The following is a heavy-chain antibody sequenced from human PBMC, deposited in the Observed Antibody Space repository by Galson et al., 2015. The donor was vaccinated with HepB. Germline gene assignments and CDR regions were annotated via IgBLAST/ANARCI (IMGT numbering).Heavy chain of an antibody. Sequence: SLRLSCAGSGFSFSNSAIHWVRQAPGKGLEWVAVISYDGGSKDYADSVKGRFTISRDSSKDMLYLQMSSLRPEDTAVYYCAKDDRSSTTYSYYGMDVWGQGTTVTVSS. CDR2: ISYDGGSK. CDR1: GFSFSNSA. J-gene: IGHJ6*02. CDR3: AKDDRSSTTYSYYGMDV. V-gene: IGHV3-30*18. D-gene: IGHD3-10*01.